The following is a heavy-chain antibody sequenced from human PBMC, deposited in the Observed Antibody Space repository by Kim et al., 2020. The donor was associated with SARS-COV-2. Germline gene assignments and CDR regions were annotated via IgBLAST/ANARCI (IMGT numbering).Heavy chain of an antibody. CDR2: ISGSGGST. CDR3: AKDAYGLLWFGWLDY. J-gene: IGHJ4*02. V-gene: IGHV3-23*01. CDR1: GFTFSSYA. Sequence: GGSLRLSCAASGFTFSSYAMSWVRQAPGKGLEWVSVISGSGGSTYYADSVKGRFTISRDNSKNTLYLQMNSLRAEDTAVYYCAKDAYGLLWFGWLDYGGQGTLVTVSS. D-gene: IGHD3-10*01.